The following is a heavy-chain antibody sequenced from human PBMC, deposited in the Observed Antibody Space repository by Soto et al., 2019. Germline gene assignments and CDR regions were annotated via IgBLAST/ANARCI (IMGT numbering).Heavy chain of an antibody. CDR1: GFTFSSYW. CDR2: IKQDGSEK. Sequence: GGSLRLSCAASGFTFSSYWMSWVRQAPGKGLEWVANIKQDGSEKYYVDSVKGRFTISRDNAKNSLYLQMNGLRAEDTAVYYCARDPVLRYFDWLPYYFDYWGQGTLVTVSS. CDR3: ARDPVLRYFDWLPYYFDY. D-gene: IGHD3-9*01. V-gene: IGHV3-7*01. J-gene: IGHJ4*02.